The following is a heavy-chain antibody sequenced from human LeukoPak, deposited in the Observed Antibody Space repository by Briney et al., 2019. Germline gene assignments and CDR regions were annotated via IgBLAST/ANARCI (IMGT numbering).Heavy chain of an antibody. V-gene: IGHV1-46*01. CDR3: ARVGYCSGGSCYRGSDNFDY. CDR1: GGTFSSYA. Sequence: ASVKVSCKASGGTFSSYAISWVRQAPGQGLEWMGIINPSGGSTSYAQKFQGRVTMTRDTSTSTVYMELSSLRSEDTAVYYCARVGYCSGGSCYRGSDNFDYWGQGTLVTVSS. J-gene: IGHJ4*02. D-gene: IGHD2-15*01. CDR2: INPSGGST.